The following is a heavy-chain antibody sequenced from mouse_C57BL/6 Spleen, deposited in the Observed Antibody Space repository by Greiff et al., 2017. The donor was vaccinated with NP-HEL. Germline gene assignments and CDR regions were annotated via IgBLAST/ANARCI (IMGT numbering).Heavy chain of an antibody. J-gene: IGHJ3*01. CDR3: ARQYDGYYPWFAY. Sequence: EVKLMESGGGLVKPGGSLKLSCAASGFTFSSYTMSWVRQTPEKRLEWVATISGGGGNTYYPDSVKGRFTISRDNAKNTLYLQMSSLRSEDTALYYCARQYDGYYPWFAYWGQGTLVTVSA. V-gene: IGHV5-9*01. D-gene: IGHD2-3*01. CDR1: GFTFSSYT. CDR2: ISGGGGNT.